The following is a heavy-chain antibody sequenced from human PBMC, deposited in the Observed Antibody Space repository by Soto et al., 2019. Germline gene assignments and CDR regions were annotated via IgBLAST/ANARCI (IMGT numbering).Heavy chain of an antibody. V-gene: IGHV3-23*01. CDR3: AKTPERVFWSGYYSPLYYYYGMDV. D-gene: IGHD3-3*01. CDR1: GFTFSSYA. CDR2: ISGSGGST. J-gene: IGHJ6*02. Sequence: GGSLRLSCAASGFTFSSYAMSWVRQAPGKGLEWVSAISGSGGSTYYEDSVKGRFTISRDNSKNTVYLQMNSLRAEDTAVYSCAKTPERVFWSGYYSPLYYYYGMDVWGQGTTVTVSS.